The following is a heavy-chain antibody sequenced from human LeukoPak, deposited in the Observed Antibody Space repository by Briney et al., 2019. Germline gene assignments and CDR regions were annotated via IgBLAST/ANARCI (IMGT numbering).Heavy chain of an antibody. V-gene: IGHV3-30*03. J-gene: IGHJ4*02. CDR3: ALSGYGDRDH. CDR1: GFTFSNYA. CDR2: ISYDGSYK. D-gene: IGHD3-22*01. Sequence: GGSLRLSCAASGFTFSNYAMHWVRQAPGKGLEWVAVISYDGSYKFYADSVKGRFTISRDNSKNMVYLQMDSLRAEDTAVYYCALSGYGDRDHWGQGTLVTVSS.